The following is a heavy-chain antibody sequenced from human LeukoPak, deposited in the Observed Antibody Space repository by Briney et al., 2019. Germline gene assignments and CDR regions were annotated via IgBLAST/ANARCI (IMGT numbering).Heavy chain of an antibody. CDR2: ISTDSVYI. D-gene: IGHD1/OR15-1a*01. Sequence: SGGSLRLSCAVSGFTVSSNYVSWVRQAPGKGLEWVSLISTDSVYIYYADSVKGRFTISRDSAKNSLYLQMNSLRAEDTAVYFCARDGTGWSRDLWGQGTLVTVSS. J-gene: IGHJ5*02. V-gene: IGHV3-21*01. CDR1: GFTVSSNY. CDR3: ARDGTGWSRDL.